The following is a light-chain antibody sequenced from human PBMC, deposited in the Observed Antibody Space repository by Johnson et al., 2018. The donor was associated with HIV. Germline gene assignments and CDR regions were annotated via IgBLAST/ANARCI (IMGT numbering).Light chain of an antibody. CDR2: END. Sequence: QSVLTQPPSVSAAPGQKVTISCSGSSSNIGSNYVSWYQQFPGTAPKLLIYENDKRPSGIPDRFSASKSGTSATLGITGLQTGDEADYYCGTWDSSLRVGFFGTGTKVTVL. V-gene: IGLV1-51*02. CDR1: SSNIGSNY. J-gene: IGLJ1*01. CDR3: GTWDSSLRVGF.